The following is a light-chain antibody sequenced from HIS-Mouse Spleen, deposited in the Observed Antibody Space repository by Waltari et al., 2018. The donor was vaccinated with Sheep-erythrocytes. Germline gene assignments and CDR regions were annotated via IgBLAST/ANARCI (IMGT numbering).Light chain of an antibody. CDR1: SSDVGGYNY. CDR2: HVS. V-gene: IGLV2-11*01. J-gene: IGLJ1*01. Sequence: QSALTQPRSVSGYPGQSVTISGTGPSSDVGGYNYVPWYQQYPVKDPKLMIYHVSKRPSGVPDRFSGSKSGNTASLTISGLQAEDEADYYCCSYAGSYNHVFATGTKVTVL. CDR3: CSYAGSYNHV.